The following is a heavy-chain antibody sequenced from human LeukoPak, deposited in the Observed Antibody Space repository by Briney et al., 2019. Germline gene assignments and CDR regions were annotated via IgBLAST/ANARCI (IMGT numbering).Heavy chain of an antibody. Sequence: GESLKISCKGSGYSFTSYWIGWVRQMPGKGLEWMWIIYPGDSDTRYSPSFQGQVTISVDKSISPAYLQWSSLKASDTAMYYCARQWYSGSQPVPGNFDYWGQGTLVTVSS. J-gene: IGHJ4*02. CDR1: GYSFTSYW. V-gene: IGHV5-51*01. CDR2: IYPGDSDT. D-gene: IGHD1-26*01. CDR3: ARQWYSGSQPVPGNFDY.